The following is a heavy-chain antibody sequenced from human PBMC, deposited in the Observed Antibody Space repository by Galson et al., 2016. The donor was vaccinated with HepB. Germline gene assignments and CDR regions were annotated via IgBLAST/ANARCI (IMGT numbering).Heavy chain of an antibody. D-gene: IGHD4-17*01. CDR1: GGSISSTNL. V-gene: IGHV4-4*02. Sequence: SETLSLTCAVSGGSISSTNLWRGVRQPPGKGLEWIWEINHSGSANYNPSLKSRVTMSVDKSKNQFSLKLSSVTAADTAVYYCARALAVNGAFDIWGQGTMVTVSS. J-gene: IGHJ3*02. CDR2: INHSGSA. CDR3: ARALAVNGAFDI.